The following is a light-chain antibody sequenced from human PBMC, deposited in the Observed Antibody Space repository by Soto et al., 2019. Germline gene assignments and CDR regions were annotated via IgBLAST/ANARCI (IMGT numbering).Light chain of an antibody. V-gene: IGKV1-33*01. Sequence: DIQMTQSPSSLSASVGDRVTITCRASQDINNYLDWYQVKPGKAPKLLIYDATNLETGVPSRFSGSGSRTDFSFTTSSLQPEDVAIYYCHQYDNLPPTFGQGTRLEIK. CDR1: QDINNY. CDR2: DAT. CDR3: HQYDNLPPT. J-gene: IGKJ5*01.